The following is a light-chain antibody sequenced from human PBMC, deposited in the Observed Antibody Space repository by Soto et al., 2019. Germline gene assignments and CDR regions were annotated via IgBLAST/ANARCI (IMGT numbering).Light chain of an antibody. CDR3: QQANSFPLT. J-gene: IGKJ5*01. Sequence: DIPITQSPSTLSASVGDRVTITCRASQSISTWLAWYQQKPGKAPKLLIYAASSLQSGVPSRFSGSGSGTDFTLTISSLQPEDFATYYCQQANSFPLTFGQGTRLEIK. V-gene: IGKV1-12*01. CDR2: AAS. CDR1: QSISTW.